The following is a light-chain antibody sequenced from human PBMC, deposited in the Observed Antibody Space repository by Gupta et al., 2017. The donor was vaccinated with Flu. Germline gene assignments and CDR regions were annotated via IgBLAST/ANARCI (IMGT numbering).Light chain of an antibody. V-gene: IGKV2-28*01. J-gene: IGKJ2*03. CDR3: MQALQTQYS. Sequence: DIVMTQSPLSLPVTPGEPASISCRSNQSLLHSNGYNYLDWYLQKPGQSPQLLIYLGSNRASGVPDRFSGSGSGTDFTLKISRVEAEDVGLYYCMQALQTQYSFGQGTKLEIK. CDR2: LGS. CDR1: QSLLHSNGYNY.